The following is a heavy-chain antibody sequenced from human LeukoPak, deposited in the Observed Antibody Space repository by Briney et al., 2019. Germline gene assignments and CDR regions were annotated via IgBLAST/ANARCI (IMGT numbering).Heavy chain of an antibody. J-gene: IGHJ4*02. CDR1: GFPFSSYA. D-gene: IGHD3-9*01. V-gene: IGHV3-30*02. CDR2: IRYDGSDK. CDR3: AKMTGYYFHY. Sequence: PGGSLRLSCAASGFPFSSYAMHWVRQAPGKGLEWVAFIRYDGSDKYYGDSVKGRFTISRDNSKNTLYLQMNSLRAEDTAVYYCAKMTGYYFHYWGQGTLVTVSS.